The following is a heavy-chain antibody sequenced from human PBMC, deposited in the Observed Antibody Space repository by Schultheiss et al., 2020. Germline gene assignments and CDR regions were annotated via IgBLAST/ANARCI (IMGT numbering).Heavy chain of an antibody. CDR3: AAVGRQQLESYYYYYMDV. J-gene: IGHJ6*03. V-gene: IGHV1-18*01. CDR1: GYTFTSYG. D-gene: IGHD6-13*01. CDR2: ISAYNGNT. Sequence: ASVKVSFKASGYTFTSYGISWVRQAPGQGLEWMGWISAYNGNTNYAQKLQGRVTMTTDTSTSTAYMELSSLRSEDTAVYYCAAVGRQQLESYYYYYMDVWGKGTTVTVSS.